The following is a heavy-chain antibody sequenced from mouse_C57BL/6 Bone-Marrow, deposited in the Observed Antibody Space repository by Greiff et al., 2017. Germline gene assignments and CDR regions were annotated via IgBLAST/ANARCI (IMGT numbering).Heavy chain of an antibody. CDR3: TGLQFQFITTVEDYLDY. CDR2: IRLKSANYAT. V-gene: IGHV6-3*01. J-gene: IGHJ2*01. CDR1: GFTFSNYW. Sequence: EVQGVESGGGLVQPGGSMKLSCVASGFTFSNYWMNWVRQSPEKGLEWVAQIRLKSANYATHYAESVKGRFTISRDDSKSSVYLQMNNLRAEDTGIYYCTGLQFQFITTVEDYLDYWGQGTTLTVSS. D-gene: IGHD1-1*01.